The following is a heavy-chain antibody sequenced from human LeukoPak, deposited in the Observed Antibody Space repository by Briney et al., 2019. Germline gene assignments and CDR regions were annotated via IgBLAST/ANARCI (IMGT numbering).Heavy chain of an antibody. CDR2: IYYGGST. V-gene: IGHV4-59*08. D-gene: IGHD5-24*01. J-gene: IGHJ4*02. CDR1: GGSISSYY. Sequence: SETLSLTCTVSGGSISSYYWSWIRQPPGKGLEWIGYIYYGGSTNYNPSLKSRVTISVDTSKNQFSLKLSSVTAADTAVYYCARHAMASPFDYWGQGTLVTVSS. CDR3: ARHAMASPFDY.